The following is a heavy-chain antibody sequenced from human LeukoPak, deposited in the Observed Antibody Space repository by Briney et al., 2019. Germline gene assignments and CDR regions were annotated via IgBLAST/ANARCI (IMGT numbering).Heavy chain of an antibody. V-gene: IGHV3-7*01. CDR3: ARDCSSSSCYRGGYYYMDV. Sequence: GGSLRLSCAASGLSFSSYWMSWVRQAPGKGLEWVANIKQDGSEKYYVDSVKGRFTISRDNAKNSLYLQMNSLRAEDTAVHYCARDCSSSSCYRGGYYYMDVWGKGTTVTVSS. J-gene: IGHJ6*03. CDR2: IKQDGSEK. D-gene: IGHD2-2*01. CDR1: GLSFSSYW.